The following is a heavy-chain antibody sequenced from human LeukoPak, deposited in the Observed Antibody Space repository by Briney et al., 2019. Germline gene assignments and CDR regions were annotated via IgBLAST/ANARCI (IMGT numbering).Heavy chain of an antibody. J-gene: IGHJ4*02. D-gene: IGHD1-26*01. CDR1: GFTFSSYG. CDR3: ARTVGATAPYDY. Sequence: GGSLRLSCAASGFTFSSYGMHWVRQAPGKGLEWVAVIWYDGSNKYYADSVKGRFTMSRDNSKNTLYLQMNSLRAEDTAVYYCARTVGATAPYDYWGQGTLVTVSS. CDR2: IWYDGSNK. V-gene: IGHV3-33*01.